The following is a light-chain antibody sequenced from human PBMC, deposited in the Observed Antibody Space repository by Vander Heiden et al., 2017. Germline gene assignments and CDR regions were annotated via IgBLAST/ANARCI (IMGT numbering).Light chain of an antibody. CDR2: AAS. CDR1: QSISSY. J-gene: IGKJ3*01. CDR3: QPSYGTPFT. Sequence: DIQMTQSPSSLSASVGDRVTITCRASQSISSYLNWYQQKPGKAPKLLIYAASSLQSGVPSRFSGSGSGTDFTLTISRLQPEDFATYYCQPSYGTPFTFGHATRVDI. V-gene: IGKV1-39*01.